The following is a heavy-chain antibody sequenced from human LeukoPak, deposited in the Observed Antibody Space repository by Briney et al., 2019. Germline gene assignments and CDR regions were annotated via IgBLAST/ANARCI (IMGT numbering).Heavy chain of an antibody. V-gene: IGHV4-4*07. Sequence: SETLSLTCTVSGGSISSYYWSWIRQPAGKGLEWIGRIYTSGSTNYNPSLKSRVTMSVDTSKNQFSLKLSSVTAADTAVYYCARMYSGSSKDRGWFDPWGQGTLVTVSS. CDR2: IYTSGST. J-gene: IGHJ5*02. CDR1: GGSISSYY. D-gene: IGHD1-26*01. CDR3: ARMYSGSSKDRGWFDP.